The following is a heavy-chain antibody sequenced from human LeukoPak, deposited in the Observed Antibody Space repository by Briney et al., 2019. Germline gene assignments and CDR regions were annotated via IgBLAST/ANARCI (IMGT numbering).Heavy chain of an antibody. Sequence: SETLSLTCAVYGGSFSGYYWSWIRQPPGKGLEWIGEINHSGSTNYNPSLKSRVTISVDTSKNQFSLKLSSVTAADTAVYYCARNKSGYSSSSWYLDLWGRGTLVTVSS. CDR1: GGSFSGYY. CDR3: ARNKSGYSSSSWYLDL. D-gene: IGHD6-13*01. V-gene: IGHV4-34*01. CDR2: INHSGST. J-gene: IGHJ2*01.